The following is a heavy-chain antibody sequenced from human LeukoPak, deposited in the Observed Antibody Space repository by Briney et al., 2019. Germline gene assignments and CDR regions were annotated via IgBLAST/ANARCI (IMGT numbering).Heavy chain of an antibody. V-gene: IGHV1-46*01. Sequence: GASVKVSCKASGYTFTSYYMHWVRQAPGQGLEWMGIINPSGGSTSYAQKFQGRVTMTRDTSTSTVYMELSSLRSEDTAVYYCARGLDNWNSLRDIYFDYWGQGTLATVSS. CDR3: ARGLDNWNSLRDIYFDY. CDR2: INPSGGST. J-gene: IGHJ4*02. CDR1: GYTFTSYY. D-gene: IGHD1-20*01.